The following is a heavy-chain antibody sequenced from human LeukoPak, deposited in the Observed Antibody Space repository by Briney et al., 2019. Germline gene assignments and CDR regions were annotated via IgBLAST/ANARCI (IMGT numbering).Heavy chain of an antibody. J-gene: IGHJ6*03. CDR3: ARDGVVPAAIPNYYYYMDV. D-gene: IGHD2-2*01. CDR1: GGSFSGYY. CDR2: INHSGST. Sequence: PSETLSLTCAVYGGSFSGYYWSRIRQPPGKGLEWIGEINHSGSTNYNPSLKSRVTISVDTSKNQFSLKLSSVTAADTAVYYCARDGVVPAAIPNYYYYMDVWGKGTTVTVSS. V-gene: IGHV4-34*01.